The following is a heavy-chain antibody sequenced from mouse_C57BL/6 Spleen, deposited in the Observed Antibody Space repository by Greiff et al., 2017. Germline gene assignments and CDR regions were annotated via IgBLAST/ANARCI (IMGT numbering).Heavy chain of an antibody. V-gene: IGHV1-81*01. CDR2: IYPRNGNT. D-gene: IGHD1-1*01. CDR1: GYTFTGYG. Sequence: QVQLEESGAELARPGASVKLSCTASGYTFTGYGISWVKQRTGQGLEWIGEIYPRNGNTYYNEKFKGKAPLTADKSSSTADMELRSLTSEDSAVYSWAGEGSFDYWGQGTTLTVSS. CDR3: AGEGSFDY. J-gene: IGHJ2*01.